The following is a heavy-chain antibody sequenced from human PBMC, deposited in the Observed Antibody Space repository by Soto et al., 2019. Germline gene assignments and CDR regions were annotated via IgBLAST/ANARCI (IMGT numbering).Heavy chain of an antibody. CDR3: ARDGYSGRSDGFDI. D-gene: IGHD1-26*01. V-gene: IGHV3-30-3*01. CDR2: ISYDGNNE. J-gene: IGHJ3*02. Sequence: ESGGGVVRPGRSLRLSCAASGFTFSANTMHWVRQPPGKGLEWVAVISYDGNNERYTDPVKGRFTVSRDNSKSTLYLQMNSLKSEDTAVYYCARDGYSGRSDGFDIWGQGTMVTVSS. CDR1: GFTFSANT.